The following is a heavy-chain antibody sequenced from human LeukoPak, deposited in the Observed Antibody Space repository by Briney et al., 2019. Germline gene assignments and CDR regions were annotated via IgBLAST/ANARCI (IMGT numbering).Heavy chain of an antibody. CDR2: ISGSGGST. J-gene: IGHJ4*02. V-gene: IGHV3-23*01. D-gene: IGHD3-16*01. Sequence: PGGSLTLSLAASGFTFSSYAMSWVRQAPGKGLEWVSAISGSGGSTYYADSVKGRFTISRDNSKNTLYLQMNSLRAEDTTVYYCAKVPLFRLGRENYCDYWGQGTLVTVSS. CDR3: AKVPLFRLGRENYCDY. CDR1: GFTFSSYA.